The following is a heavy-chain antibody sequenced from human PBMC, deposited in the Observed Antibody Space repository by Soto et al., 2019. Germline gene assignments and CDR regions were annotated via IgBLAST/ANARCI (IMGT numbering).Heavy chain of an antibody. CDR2: ISHDGNDK. V-gene: IGHV3-30*18. CDR1: GFTFSSYG. J-gene: IGHJ4*02. CDR3: AKDGDVAAAGYYFDY. Sequence: XGSLKLSCAASGFTFSSYGMHWVRQAPGKGLEWVAVISHDGNDKYHADSVKGRFTISRDNSKNTLYLQMNSLRLEDTAVYYCAKDGDVAAAGYYFDYWGRGTLVTVSS. D-gene: IGHD6-13*01.